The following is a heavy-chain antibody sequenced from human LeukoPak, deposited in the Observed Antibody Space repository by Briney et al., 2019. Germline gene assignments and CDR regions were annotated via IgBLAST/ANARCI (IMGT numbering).Heavy chain of an antibody. D-gene: IGHD3-10*01. CDR2: IWYDGSNK. V-gene: IGHV3-33*01. J-gene: IGHJ4*02. CDR3: ARDQGSPFAGAGFDY. CDR1: GFTFSSYG. Sequence: PGGSLRLSCAASGFTFSSYGMHWVRQAPGKGLEWVAVIWYDGSNKYYADSVKGRFTISRDNSKNTLYLQMNSLRAEDTAVYYCARDQGSPFAGAGFDYWGQGTLVTVSS.